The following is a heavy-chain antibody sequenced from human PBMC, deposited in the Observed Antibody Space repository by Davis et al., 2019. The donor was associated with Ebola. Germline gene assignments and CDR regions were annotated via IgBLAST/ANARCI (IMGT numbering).Heavy chain of an antibody. CDR1: GFTFSSYS. CDR3: ARDSVATVSTGSFFQH. V-gene: IGHV3-21*01. J-gene: IGHJ1*01. D-gene: IGHD4-11*01. Sequence: GESLKISCAASGFTFSSYSMNWVRQAPGKGLEWVSSISSGSSYIYYADSVKGRFTISRDNPKNSLFLQMNSLRAEDTAVYYCARDSVATVSTGSFFQHWGQGTLVTVSS. CDR2: ISSGSSYI.